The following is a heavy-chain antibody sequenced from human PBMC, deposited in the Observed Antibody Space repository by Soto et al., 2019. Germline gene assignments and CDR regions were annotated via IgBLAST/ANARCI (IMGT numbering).Heavy chain of an antibody. Sequence: SETLSRTCTVSGGSISSYYLSWIRQPAGKGLECIGRIYTSGSTNYNPSLKSRVTMSVDTSKNQFSLKLSSVTAADTAVYYCARVRNDILDYWGQGTLVTVYS. J-gene: IGHJ4*02. V-gene: IGHV4-4*07. CDR3: ARVRNDILDY. CDR1: GGSISSYY. CDR2: IYTSGST. D-gene: IGHD3-9*01.